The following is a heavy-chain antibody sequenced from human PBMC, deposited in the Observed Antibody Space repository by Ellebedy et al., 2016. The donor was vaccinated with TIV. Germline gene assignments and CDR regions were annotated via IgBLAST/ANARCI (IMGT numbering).Heavy chain of an antibody. CDR3: ARVYGDYRIDC. CDR1: GFTFSTYS. CDR2: VSSIGSTI. V-gene: IGHV3-48*04. Sequence: PGGSLRLSCAASGFTFSTYSMNWVRPAPGKGLEWVSYVSSIGSTIYYADSVEGRFTISRDNAKNSLYLQMNSLRAEDTALYYCARVYGDYRIDCWGQGTLVTVSS. J-gene: IGHJ4*02. D-gene: IGHD4-17*01.